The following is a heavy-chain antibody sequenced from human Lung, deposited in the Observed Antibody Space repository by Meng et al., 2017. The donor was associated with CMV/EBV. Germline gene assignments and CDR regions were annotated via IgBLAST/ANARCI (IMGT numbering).Heavy chain of an antibody. CDR1: GFTFSSYW. V-gene: IGHV3-7*01. CDR3: AREPGDRYDFWSGYAFYI. Sequence: GESLKISCAASGFTFSSYWMSWVRQAPGKGLEWVANIKQDGSEKYYVDSVKGRFTISRDNAKNSLYLQMNSLRAEDTAVYYCAREPGDRYDFWSGYAFYIWGQGTMVAVSS. D-gene: IGHD3-3*01. J-gene: IGHJ3*02. CDR2: IKQDGSEK.